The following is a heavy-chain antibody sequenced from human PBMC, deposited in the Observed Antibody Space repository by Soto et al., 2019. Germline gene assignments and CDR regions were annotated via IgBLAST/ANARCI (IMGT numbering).Heavy chain of an antibody. CDR3: ARKDYYGSGSYHFDS. CDR1: GYTFTTFP. V-gene: IGHV1-3*01. CDR2: INAANGDT. Sequence: QVHLVQSAAEVKKPGASVRVSCQASGYTFTTFPIHWVRQASGQRLEWMGWINAANGDTGYSQKFQGRVTITRDTSANTASMELSSLTSEDTAIYFCARKDYYGSGSYHFDSWGQGTLVIVSS. D-gene: IGHD3-10*01. J-gene: IGHJ4*02.